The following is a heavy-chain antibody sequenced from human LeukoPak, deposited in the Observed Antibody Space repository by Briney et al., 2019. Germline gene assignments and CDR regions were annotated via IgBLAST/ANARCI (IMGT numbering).Heavy chain of an antibody. D-gene: IGHD2-2*01. CDR2: ISYDGSNK. V-gene: IGHV3-30*04. CDR3: ARDRGSYCSSTSCRAGMDV. J-gene: IGHJ6*02. Sequence: GGSLRLSCAASGFTFDDYAMHWVRQAPGKGLEWVAVISYDGSNKYSADSVKGRFTISRDNSKNTLYLQMNSLRGEDTAVYYCARDRGSYCSSTSCRAGMDVWGQGTTVTVSS. CDR1: GFTFDDYA.